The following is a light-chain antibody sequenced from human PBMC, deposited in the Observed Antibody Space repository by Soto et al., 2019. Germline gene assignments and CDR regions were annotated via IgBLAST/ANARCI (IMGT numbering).Light chain of an antibody. CDR3: QSYGDSLSGYV. CDR2: GNS. J-gene: IGLJ1*01. V-gene: IGLV1-40*01. Sequence: QSMLTQPPSVSGAPGQRVTISCTGSNSNIGAGYDVHWYQQLPGTAPKLLIYGNSNRPSGVPDRFSGSKSGTSASLTITGLQAEDEADYYCQSYGDSLSGYVFGTATKVTVL. CDR1: NSNIGAGYD.